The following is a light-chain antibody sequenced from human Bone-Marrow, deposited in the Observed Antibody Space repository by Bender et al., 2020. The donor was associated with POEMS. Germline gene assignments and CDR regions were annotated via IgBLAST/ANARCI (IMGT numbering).Light chain of an antibody. CDR3: AVWDDSLNGWV. V-gene: IGLV1-44*01. Sequence: QSVLTQPPSASGTPGQRVTISCSGGSSNIGAHAVNWYQHLPGTAPKLLIYSSHRRPSEVPDRFSGSRSGTSASLAISGPQSEDEADYYCAVWDDSLNGWVVGGGTKLTVL. CDR2: SSH. J-gene: IGLJ3*02. CDR1: SSNIGAHA.